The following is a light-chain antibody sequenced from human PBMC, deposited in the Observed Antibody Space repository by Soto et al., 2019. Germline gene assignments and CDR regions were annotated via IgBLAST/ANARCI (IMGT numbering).Light chain of an antibody. J-gene: IGKJ1*01. CDR1: ESVTNY. Sequence: EILLTQSPATLSLSPGERGTLSCRASESVTNYLAWYQQKPGQAPRLLVYGASSRATGIPDRLSGSGSGTDFTLTISRMDPEDFAVYYCQQYGSSGTFGQGTKVDIK. V-gene: IGKV3-20*01. CDR3: QQYGSSGT. CDR2: GAS.